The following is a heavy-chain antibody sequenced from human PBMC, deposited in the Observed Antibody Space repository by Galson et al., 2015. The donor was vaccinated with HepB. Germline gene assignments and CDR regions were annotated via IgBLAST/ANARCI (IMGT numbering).Heavy chain of an antibody. CDR2: IESKTDGGTT. J-gene: IGHJ6*02. D-gene: IGHD2-2*01. CDR3: TTVIVVVPAATTYNYYGMDV. V-gene: IGHV3-15*04. CDR1: GFTFSNAW. Sequence: SLRLSCAASGFTFSNAWMNWVRQAPGKGLEWVGRIESKTDGGTTDYAAPVKGRFTISRDDSKNTLYLQMNSLKTEDTAVYYCTTVIVVVPAATTYNYYGMDVWGQGTTVTVSS.